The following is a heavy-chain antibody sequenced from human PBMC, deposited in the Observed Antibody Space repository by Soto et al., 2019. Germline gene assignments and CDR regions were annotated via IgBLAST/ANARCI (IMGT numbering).Heavy chain of an antibody. Sequence: PGGSLRLSCAASGFTFSSYSMNWVRQAPGKGLEWVSSISSSSSYIYYADSVKGRFTISRDNAKNSLYLQMNSLRAEDTAVYYCARLKGGGVAVAGKIHPYNWFDPWGQGTLVTVSS. J-gene: IGHJ5*02. D-gene: IGHD6-19*01. CDR1: GFTFSSYS. V-gene: IGHV3-21*01. CDR2: ISSSSSYI. CDR3: ARLKGGGVAVAGKIHPYNWFDP.